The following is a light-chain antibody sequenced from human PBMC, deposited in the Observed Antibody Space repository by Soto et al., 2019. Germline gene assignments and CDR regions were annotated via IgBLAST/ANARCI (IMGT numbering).Light chain of an antibody. CDR1: RDISNF. CDR2: DAS. J-gene: IGKJ3*01. V-gene: IGKV1-33*01. CDR3: QQFSTYPFT. Sequence: DIQMTQSPSSLSASVGDRVTITCQASRDISNFLNWYQQKPGKAPKLLIYDASSLETGVPSRFSGSGSETDFTFTISSLQPEDIATYYCQQFSTYPFTFGPGTTVDVK.